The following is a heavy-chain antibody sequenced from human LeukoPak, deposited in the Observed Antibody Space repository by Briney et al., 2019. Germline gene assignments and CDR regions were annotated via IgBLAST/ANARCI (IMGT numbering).Heavy chain of an antibody. J-gene: IGHJ4*02. V-gene: IGHV3-30-3*01. D-gene: IGHD6-13*01. CDR2: ISYDGSNK. CDR3: ARDSSSWYAVYYFDY. CDR1: GFTFSSYA. Sequence: GGSLRLSCAASGFTFSSYAMHWVRQAPGKGLEWVAVISYDGSNKYYADSVKGRFTISRDNSKNTLYLQMNSLRAEDTAVYYCARDSSSWYAVYYFDYWGQGTLVTVSS.